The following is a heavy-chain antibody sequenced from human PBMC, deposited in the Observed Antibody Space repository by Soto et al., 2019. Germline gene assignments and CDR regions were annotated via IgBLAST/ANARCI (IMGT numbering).Heavy chain of an antibody. CDR3: AKGVSSSWLSGWSDH. Sequence: GSLRLSCAASGFTFSSYAMSWVRQAPGKGLEWVSAISGSGGSTYYADSVKGRFTISRDNSKNTLYLQMNSLRAEDTAVYYCAKGVSSSWLSGWSDHWDQETLVTVSS. CDR2: ISGSGGST. CDR1: GFTFSSYA. D-gene: IGHD6-13*01. V-gene: IGHV3-23*01. J-gene: IGHJ5*02.